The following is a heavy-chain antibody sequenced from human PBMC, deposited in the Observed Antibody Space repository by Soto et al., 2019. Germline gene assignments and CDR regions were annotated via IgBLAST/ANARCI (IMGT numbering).Heavy chain of an antibody. Sequence: PGESLKISCKGSGYSFTSYWISWVRQMPGKGLGWMGRIDPSDSYTNYSPSFQGHVTISADKSISTAYLQWSSLKASDTAMYYCATPSPYYDFWSGYSPNYYYGMDVWGQGTTVTVSS. J-gene: IGHJ6*02. D-gene: IGHD3-3*01. CDR3: ATPSPYYDFWSGYSPNYYYGMDV. V-gene: IGHV5-10-1*01. CDR2: IDPSDSYT. CDR1: GYSFTSYW.